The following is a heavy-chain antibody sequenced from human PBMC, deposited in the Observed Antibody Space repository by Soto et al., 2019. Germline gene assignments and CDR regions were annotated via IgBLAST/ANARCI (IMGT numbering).Heavy chain of an antibody. CDR1: GHTFTGYY. CDR3: ARDPNSSGWYWYFDY. D-gene: IGHD6-19*01. V-gene: IGHV1-2*04. CDR2: INPNSGGT. J-gene: IGHJ4*02. Sequence: GASVNVSCKASGHTFTGYYMHWVRQAPGQGLEWMGWINPNSGGTNYAQKFQGWVTMTRDTSISTAYMELSRLRSDDTAVYYCARDPNSSGWYWYFDYWGQGTLVTVSS.